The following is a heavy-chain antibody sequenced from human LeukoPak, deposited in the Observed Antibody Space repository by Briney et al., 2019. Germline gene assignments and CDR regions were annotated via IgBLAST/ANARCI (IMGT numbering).Heavy chain of an antibody. CDR1: GFTFSSYW. V-gene: IGHV3-7*01. D-gene: IGHD5-24*01. J-gene: IGHJ4*02. CDR3: ARTKEMATISYFDS. Sequence: GGSLRLSCAASGFTFSSYWMSWVRQAPGKELEWVANIKQDGSEKYYVDSVKGRFTISRDNAKNSLYLQMNSLRAEDTAVYYCARTKEMATISYFDSWGQGTLVTVSS. CDR2: IKQDGSEK.